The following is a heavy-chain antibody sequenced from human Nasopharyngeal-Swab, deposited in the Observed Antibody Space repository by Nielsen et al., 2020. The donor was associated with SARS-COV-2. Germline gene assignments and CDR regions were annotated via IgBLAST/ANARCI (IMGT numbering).Heavy chain of an antibody. Sequence: GESLKISCKGSGYSFTSYWIGWVRQMPGKGLEWMGIIYPGGSDTRYSPSFQGQVTISADKSISTAYPQWSSLKASDTAMYYCARLCSGGSCRDAFDIWGQGTMVTVSS. CDR2: IYPGGSDT. CDR3: ARLCSGGSCRDAFDI. D-gene: IGHD2-15*01. V-gene: IGHV5-51*01. J-gene: IGHJ3*02. CDR1: GYSFTSYW.